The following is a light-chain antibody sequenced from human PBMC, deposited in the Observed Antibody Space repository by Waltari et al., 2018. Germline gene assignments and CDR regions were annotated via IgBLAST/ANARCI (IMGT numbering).Light chain of an antibody. Sequence: QSALTQPASVSGSPGQSITISFTGTSRDGGSYKFVSWYQQYPGKAPKLMIYEVSQRPSGVSNRFSGSKSGNTASLTISGLQAEDEADYYCCSYAGSTTYVFGTGTKVTVL. CDR3: CSYAGSTTYV. J-gene: IGLJ1*01. CDR1: SRDGGSYKF. CDR2: EVS. V-gene: IGLV2-23*02.